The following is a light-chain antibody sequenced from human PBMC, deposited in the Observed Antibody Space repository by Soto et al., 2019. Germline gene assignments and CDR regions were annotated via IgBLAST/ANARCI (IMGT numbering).Light chain of an antibody. Sequence: QSVLTQPPSASGTPGQTVTISCSGDTSNIGNTYAFWYQQLPGTAPKLLIYRNNQRPSGVSDRFSGSRSGTSASLAITGLRVDDEADYYCASWDNNLNGPIFGGGTKLTVL. CDR1: TSNIGNTY. CDR3: ASWDNNLNGPI. J-gene: IGLJ2*01. CDR2: RNN. V-gene: IGLV1-47*01.